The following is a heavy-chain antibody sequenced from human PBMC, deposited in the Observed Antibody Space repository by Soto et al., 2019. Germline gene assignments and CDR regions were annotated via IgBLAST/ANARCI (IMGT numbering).Heavy chain of an antibody. J-gene: IGHJ6*02. V-gene: IGHV3-33*01. CDR1: GFIFTNYG. Sequence: QVQVVESGGGVVQPGTSLRLSCAASGFIFTNYGMHWVRQAPGKGLEWVAVIWYDGTISHYADSMKGRFTISRDNSKNTLNLQMNSLRAEDTAVYYCAREHGSSYSRSGYDLDVWGQGTTVTVSS. D-gene: IGHD3-10*01. CDR2: IWYDGTIS. CDR3: AREHGSSYSRSGYDLDV.